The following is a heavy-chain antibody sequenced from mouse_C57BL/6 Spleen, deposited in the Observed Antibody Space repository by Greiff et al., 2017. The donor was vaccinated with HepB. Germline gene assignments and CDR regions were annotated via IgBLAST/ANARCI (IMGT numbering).Heavy chain of an antibody. CDR3: ARGGYDYGRLYYFDY. CDR2: IDPSDSYT. CDR1: GYTFTSYW. J-gene: IGHJ2*01. Sequence: QVQLQQPGAELVMPGASVKLSCKASGYTFTSYWMHWVKQRPGQGLEWIGEIDPSDSYTNYNQKFKGKSTLTVDKSSSTAYMQLSSLTSEDSAVYYCARGGYDYGRLYYFDYWGQGTTLTVSS. D-gene: IGHD2-4*01. V-gene: IGHV1-69*01.